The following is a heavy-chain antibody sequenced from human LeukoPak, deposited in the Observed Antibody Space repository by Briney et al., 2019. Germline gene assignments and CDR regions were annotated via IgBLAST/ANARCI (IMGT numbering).Heavy chain of an antibody. V-gene: IGHV3-21*01. J-gene: IGHJ3*02. CDR3: ASRTEDDGLDI. CDR1: GFTFSSYS. CDR2: ISSSSSYI. D-gene: IGHD4-17*01. Sequence: GGSLRLSCAASGFTFSSYSMNWVRQAPGKGLEWVSSISSSSSYIYYADSVKGRFTISRDNAKNSLYLQVNSLRAEDTAAYYCASRTEDDGLDIWGQGTMVTVSS.